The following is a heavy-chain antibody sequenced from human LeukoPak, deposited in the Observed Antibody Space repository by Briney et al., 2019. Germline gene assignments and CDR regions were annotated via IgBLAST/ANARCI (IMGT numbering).Heavy chain of an antibody. V-gene: IGHV3-48*03. CDR3: AKDALAAAGPKVL. D-gene: IGHD6-13*01. J-gene: IGHJ4*02. CDR1: GFTFSSYE. Sequence: GGSLRLSCAASGFTFSSYEVNWVRQAPGKGLEWVSYISSSGSTIYYADSVKGRFTISRDNSKNTLYLQMNSLRAEDTAVYYCAKDALAAAGPKVLWGQGTPVTISS. CDR2: ISSSGSTI.